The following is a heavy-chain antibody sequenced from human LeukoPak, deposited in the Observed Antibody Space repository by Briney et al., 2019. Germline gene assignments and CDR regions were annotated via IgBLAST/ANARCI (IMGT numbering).Heavy chain of an antibody. V-gene: IGHV3-23*01. J-gene: IGHJ6*04. CDR3: AKTSKGYSSGWYGYYGMDV. CDR2: ISGSGGST. D-gene: IGHD6-19*01. Sequence: PGGSLRLSCAASGFTFSSYAMSWVRQAPGKGLEWVSAISGSGGSTYYADSVEGRFTISRDNSKNTLYLQMNSLRAEDTAVYYCAKTSKGYSSGWYGYYGMDVWGKGTTVTVSS. CDR1: GFTFSSYA.